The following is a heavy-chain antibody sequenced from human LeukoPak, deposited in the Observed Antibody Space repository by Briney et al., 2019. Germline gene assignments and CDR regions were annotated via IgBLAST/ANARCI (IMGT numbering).Heavy chain of an antibody. CDR3: AKVATGVTPGDY. D-gene: IGHD4-23*01. Sequence: GGSLRLSCAASGFTVSSNYMSWVRQAPGKGLEWVSVIYSGGSTYYADSVKGRFTISRDNSKNTLYLQMNSLRAEDTAVYYCAKVATGVTPGDYWGQGPLVTVSS. V-gene: IGHV3-53*01. J-gene: IGHJ4*02. CDR2: IYSGGST. CDR1: GFTVSSNY.